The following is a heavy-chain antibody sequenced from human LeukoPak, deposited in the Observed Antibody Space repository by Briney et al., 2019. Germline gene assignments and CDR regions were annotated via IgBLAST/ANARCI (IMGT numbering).Heavy chain of an antibody. J-gene: IGHJ6*03. Sequence: GGSLRLSCAASGFTFSSYWMSWVRQAPGKGLEWVANIKQDGSEKYYVDSVKGRFTISRDNAKNSLYLQMNSLRAEDTAVYYCAREAEQQVVRKHFYYYMDVWGKGTTVTVSS. D-gene: IGHD6-13*01. CDR1: GFTFSSYW. CDR2: IKQDGSEK. CDR3: AREAEQQVVRKHFYYYMDV. V-gene: IGHV3-7*01.